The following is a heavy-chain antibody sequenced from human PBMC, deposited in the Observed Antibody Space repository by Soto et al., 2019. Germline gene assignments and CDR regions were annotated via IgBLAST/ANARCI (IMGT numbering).Heavy chain of an antibody. Sequence: QVQLQESGPGLVKPSQTLSLTCTVSGGSISSGDYYWSWIRQPPGKGLEWIGYIYYSGSTYYNPSLKTRVTIAGDTSKTQFSLKLSSVTAADAAVYYCARECSGGSRYSSRYFDLWGRGTLVTVSS. CDR3: ARECSGGSRYSSRYFDL. CDR1: GGSISSGDYY. J-gene: IGHJ2*01. V-gene: IGHV4-30-4*01. D-gene: IGHD2-15*01. CDR2: IYYSGST.